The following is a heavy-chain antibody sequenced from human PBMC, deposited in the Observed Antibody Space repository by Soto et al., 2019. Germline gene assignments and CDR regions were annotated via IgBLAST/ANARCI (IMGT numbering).Heavy chain of an antibody. Sequence: ASVKVSCKASGYTFTSYYMHWVWQAPGQGLEWMGIINPSGGSTSYAQKFQGRVTMTRDTSTSTVYMELSSLRSEDTAVYYCARDRGDTVVTDNWFDPWGQGTLVTVSS. J-gene: IGHJ5*02. V-gene: IGHV1-46*01. CDR1: GYTFTSYY. CDR3: ARDRGDTVVTDNWFDP. CDR2: INPSGGST. D-gene: IGHD2-15*01.